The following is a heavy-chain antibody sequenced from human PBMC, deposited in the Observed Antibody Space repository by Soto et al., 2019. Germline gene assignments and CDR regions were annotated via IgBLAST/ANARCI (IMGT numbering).Heavy chain of an antibody. V-gene: IGHV3-48*02. CDR2: ISSSSSTI. D-gene: IGHD1-26*01. J-gene: IGHJ5*02. Sequence: EVQLVESGGGLVQPGGSLRLSCAASGFTFSSYSMNWVRQAPGKGLGWVSYISSSSSTIYYADSVKGRFTISRDNAKNSRYLQMNSLRDEDTAVYYCAREGGNLNWFDPWAQGTLVTVSS. CDR3: AREGGNLNWFDP. CDR1: GFTFSSYS.